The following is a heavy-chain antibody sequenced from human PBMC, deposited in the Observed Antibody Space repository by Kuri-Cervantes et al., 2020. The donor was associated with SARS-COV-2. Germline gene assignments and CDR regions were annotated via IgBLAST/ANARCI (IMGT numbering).Heavy chain of an antibody. D-gene: IGHD6-6*01. J-gene: IGHJ6*03. CDR1: GFTFSSYS. CDR3: AKAMLRIAARYYYYMDV. CDR2: TSGSGGST. V-gene: IGHV3-23*01. Sequence: GESLKISCAASGFTFSSYSMNWVRQAPGKGLEWVSATSGSGGSTYYADSVKGRFTISRDNSKNTLYLQMNSLRAEDTAVYYCAKAMLRIAARYYYYMDVWGKGTTVTVSS.